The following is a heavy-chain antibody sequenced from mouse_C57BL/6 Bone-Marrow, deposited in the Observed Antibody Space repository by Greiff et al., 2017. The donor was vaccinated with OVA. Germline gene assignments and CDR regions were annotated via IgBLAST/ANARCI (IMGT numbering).Heavy chain of an antibody. Sequence: QVQLQQSGPELVKPGASVKLSCKASGYTFTSYDINWVKQRPGQGLEWIGWIYPRDGSTKYNEKCKGKATLTVDTSSSTAYMELHSLTSEDSAVYFCARSDYYGSPYWYFDVWGTGTTVTVSS. CDR2: IYPRDGST. CDR3: ARSDYYGSPYWYFDV. D-gene: IGHD1-1*01. CDR1: GYTFTSYD. V-gene: IGHV1-85*01. J-gene: IGHJ1*03.